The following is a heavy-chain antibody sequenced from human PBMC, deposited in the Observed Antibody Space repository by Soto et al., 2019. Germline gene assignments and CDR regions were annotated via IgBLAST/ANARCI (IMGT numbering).Heavy chain of an antibody. V-gene: IGHV3-30-3*01. CDR3: SRSPTALGSHSDN. J-gene: IGHJ4*02. Sequence: VQLVESGGGAVQPGRSLRLSCAASGFSFSTFAMHWVRQPPGKGLEWLAVISYDGINKFYSGSVTGRFTISRDNSKNTLYLQMNSLGPDDAGLYFCSRSPTALGSHSDNWGQGSLVTVYS. CDR2: ISYDGINK. CDR1: GFSFSTFA. D-gene: IGHD7-27*01.